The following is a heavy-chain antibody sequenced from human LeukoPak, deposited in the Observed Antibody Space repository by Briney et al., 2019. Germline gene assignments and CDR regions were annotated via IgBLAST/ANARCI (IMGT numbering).Heavy chain of an antibody. D-gene: IGHD3-22*01. CDR2: TNEHGTII. J-gene: IGHJ4*02. CDR3: ARDDLRDSSGYYYGRFDY. Sequence: GGSLRLSCAASGFSFSNYWFHWVRQAPGEGLVWVSRTNEHGTIINYADSVKGRFTISRDNSKNTLYLQMNSLRAEDTAVYYCARDDLRDSSGYYYGRFDYWGQGTLVTVSS. V-gene: IGHV3-74*01. CDR1: GFSFSNYW.